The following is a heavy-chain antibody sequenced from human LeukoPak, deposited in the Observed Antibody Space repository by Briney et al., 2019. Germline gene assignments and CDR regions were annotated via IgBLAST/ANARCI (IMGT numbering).Heavy chain of an antibody. J-gene: IGHJ4*02. CDR2: INQSGST. CDR1: GGSFSGYY. CDR3: ARGHLSGVYLGY. Sequence: SETLSLTCAIYGGSFSGYYWSWIRQPPGKGLEWIGEINQSGSTSYNPSLKSRVTISVDTSKNQFSLKMSTVTAADTAVYYCARGHLSGVYLGYWGQGTLVTVSS. V-gene: IGHV4-34*01. D-gene: IGHD3-16*01.